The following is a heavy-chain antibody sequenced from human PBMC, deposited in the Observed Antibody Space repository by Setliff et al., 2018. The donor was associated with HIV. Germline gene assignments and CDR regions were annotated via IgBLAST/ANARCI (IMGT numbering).Heavy chain of an antibody. CDR1: GGSFSGYY. Sequence: PSETLSLTCAVYGGSFSGYYWSWIRQPPGKGLEWIGEINHSGSTNYNPSLKSRVTISLDPSKNQFSLKLTSVTAADAAVYFCAMGSSGYPFDYWGQGSLVTVSS. CDR3: AMGSSGYPFDY. D-gene: IGHD3-22*01. CDR2: INHSGST. V-gene: IGHV4-34*01. J-gene: IGHJ4*02.